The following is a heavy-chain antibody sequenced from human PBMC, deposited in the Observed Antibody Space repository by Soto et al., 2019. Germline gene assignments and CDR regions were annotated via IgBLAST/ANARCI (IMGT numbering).Heavy chain of an antibody. V-gene: IGHV4-4*02. CDR1: GVSISIPNW. Sequence: QVQLQESGPGLVKPSGTLSLTCAVSGVSISIPNWWAWVRQAPGKGLEWIGEIDHSGTTNYNPSLNXXVXIXXDMSKNQFSLRLTSVAAADTAVYFCARGKFYAFDIWGQGTMVTVSS. CDR3: ARGKFYAFDI. J-gene: IGHJ3*02. CDR2: IDHSGTT.